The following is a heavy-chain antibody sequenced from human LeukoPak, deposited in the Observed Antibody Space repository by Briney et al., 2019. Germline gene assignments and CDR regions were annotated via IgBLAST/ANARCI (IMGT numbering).Heavy chain of an antibody. D-gene: IGHD3-22*01. V-gene: IGHV1-69*04. Sequence: ASVKVSCKASGYTFTGYYMHWVRQAPGQGLEWMGRIIPILGIANYAQKFQGRVTITADKSTSTAYMELSSLRSEDTAVYYCARDSWRGSNGRWLSYWGQGTLVTVSS. CDR1: GYTFTGYY. CDR2: IIPILGIA. CDR3: ARDSWRGSNGRWLSY. J-gene: IGHJ4*02.